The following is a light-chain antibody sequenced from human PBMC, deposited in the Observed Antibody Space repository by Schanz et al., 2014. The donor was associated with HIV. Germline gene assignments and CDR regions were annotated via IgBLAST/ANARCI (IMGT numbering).Light chain of an antibody. CDR2: GAS. V-gene: IGKV3D-20*02. CDR3: QQRSNWPLT. J-gene: IGKJ4*01. Sequence: EIVMTQSPGTLSLSLGERATLSCRASERVSSRDLAWHQQKPGQAPRLLIYGASSRATGIPDRFSGSGSGTDFTLTIRSLDPEDFAVYYCQQRSNWPLTFGGGTTVEIK. CDR1: ERVSSRD.